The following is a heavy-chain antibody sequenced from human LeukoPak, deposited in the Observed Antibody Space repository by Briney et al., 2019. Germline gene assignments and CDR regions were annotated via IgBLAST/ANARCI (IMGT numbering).Heavy chain of an antibody. J-gene: IGHJ4*02. CDR3: AKWKYSNSGIDDY. CDR2: ISGSGDNT. V-gene: IGHV3-23*01. D-gene: IGHD6-6*01. Sequence: GGSLRLSCAASGFTFSSFWMSWVRQVPGKGLEWVPVISGSGDNTYYADSVKGRFTISRDNSKNMLYLQMNSLRAEDTAVYYCAKWKYSNSGIDDYWGQGTLVTVSS. CDR1: GFTFSSFW.